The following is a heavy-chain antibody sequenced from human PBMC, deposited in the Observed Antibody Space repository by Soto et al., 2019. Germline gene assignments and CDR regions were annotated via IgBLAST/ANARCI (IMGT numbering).Heavy chain of an antibody. D-gene: IGHD3-10*01. J-gene: IGHJ4*02. CDR3: ARRYYSSGRPRTTDY. V-gene: IGHV4-39*01. Sequence: SETLSLTCTVSGDSISSGSYNWGWIRQPPGKGLEWIGSIYYSGSTCYNPSLKSRVTISVDTPKNQFSLNLTSVTAADTAVYYCARRYYSSGRPRTTDYWGQGTLVTVSS. CDR2: IYYSGST. CDR1: GDSISSGSYN.